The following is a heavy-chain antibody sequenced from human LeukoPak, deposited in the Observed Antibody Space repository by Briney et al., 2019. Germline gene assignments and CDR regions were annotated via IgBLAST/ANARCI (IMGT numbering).Heavy chain of an antibody. D-gene: IGHD5-12*01. V-gene: IGHV3-23*01. Sequence: GGSMRLACAASAFSFSNDAMTWVRQAPGKVLEWVSTITGSDDTTYYTDSVKGRFTISRDHSKNMLHLQMNGLRNEDTAIYYCAKGPPLYSGYHPAYWGQGTLVTVSS. J-gene: IGHJ4*02. CDR2: ITGSDDTT. CDR3: AKGPPLYSGYHPAY. CDR1: AFSFSNDA.